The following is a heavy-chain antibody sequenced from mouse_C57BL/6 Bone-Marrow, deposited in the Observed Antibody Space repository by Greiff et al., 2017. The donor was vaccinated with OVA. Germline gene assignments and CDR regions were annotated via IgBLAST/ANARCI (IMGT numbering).Heavy chain of an antibody. CDR2: IYPGDGDT. V-gene: IGHV1-82*01. CDR1: GYAFSSSW. J-gene: IGHJ3*01. Sequence: VQLKESGPELVKPGASVKISCKASGYAFSSSWMNWVKQRPGKGLEWIGRIYPGDGDTNYNGKFKGKATLTAEKSSSTAYMQLSSLTSEDSAVYFCARSRKFAYWGQGTLVTVSA. CDR3: ARSRKFAY.